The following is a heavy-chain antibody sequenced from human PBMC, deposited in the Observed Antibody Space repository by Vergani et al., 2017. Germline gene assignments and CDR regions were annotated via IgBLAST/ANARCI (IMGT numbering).Heavy chain of an antibody. D-gene: IGHD7-27*01. CDR3: ARDRTDWGVFDY. CDR1: GFTFSSYA. J-gene: IGHJ4*02. V-gene: IGHV3-30*04. Sequence: QVQLVESGGGVVQPGRSLRLSCAASGFTFSSYAMHWVRQAPGKGLEWVAVISYDGSNKYYADSVKGRFTISRDNSKNTLYLQMNSLRAEDTAVYYCARDRTDWGVFDYWGQGTLVTVSS. CDR2: ISYDGSNK.